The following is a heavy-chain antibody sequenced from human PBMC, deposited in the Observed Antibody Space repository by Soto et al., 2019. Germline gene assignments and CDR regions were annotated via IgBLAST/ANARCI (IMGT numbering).Heavy chain of an antibody. CDR1: GYTFNNYG. D-gene: IGHD4-17*01. CDR3: ARASGYGVGAFDI. Sequence: ASVKVSCKASGYTFNNYGVSCVRQAPGQGLEWMGWISAYSGNKNYAQKLQDRVTMTTDTSTSTAYLELRSLRSDDTAVYYCARASGYGVGAFDIWGQGTMVTVSS. CDR2: ISAYSGNK. J-gene: IGHJ3*02. V-gene: IGHV1-18*01.